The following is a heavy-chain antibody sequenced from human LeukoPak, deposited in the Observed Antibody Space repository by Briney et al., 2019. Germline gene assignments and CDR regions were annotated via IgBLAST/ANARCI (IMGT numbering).Heavy chain of an antibody. J-gene: IGHJ4*02. V-gene: IGHV3-48*03. Sequence: GGSLRLSCAASGFTFSSYEMNWVRQAPGMGLEWVSYISSSGSTIYYADSVQGRFTISRDNAKNSLYLQMNSLRAEDTAVYYCARDRVGPKVSFDYWGQETLVTVSS. CDR3: ARDRVGPKVSFDY. CDR1: GFTFSSYE. D-gene: IGHD1-26*01. CDR2: ISSSGSTI.